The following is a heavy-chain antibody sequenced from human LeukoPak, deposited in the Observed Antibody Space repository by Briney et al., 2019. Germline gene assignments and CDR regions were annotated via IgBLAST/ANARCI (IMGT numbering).Heavy chain of an antibody. CDR1: GFTFDDYA. J-gene: IGHJ6*02. CDR3: AKDIGYYGSGSYRSNYYYGMDV. D-gene: IGHD3-10*01. V-gene: IGHV3-9*01. Sequence: GRSLRLSCAASGFTFDDYAMHWVRQAPGKGLEWVSGISWNSGSIGYADSVKGRFTISRDNAKNSLYLQMNSLRAEDTALYYCAKDIGYYGSGSYRSNYYYGMDVWGQGTTVTVSS. CDR2: ISWNSGSI.